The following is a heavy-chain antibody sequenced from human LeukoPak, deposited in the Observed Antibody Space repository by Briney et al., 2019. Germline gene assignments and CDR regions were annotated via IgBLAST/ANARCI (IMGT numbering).Heavy chain of an antibody. Sequence: SETLSLTCTVSGGSISSSSYYWGWIRQPPGKGLEWIGSIYYSGSTYYNPALKSRVTISVDTSKNQFSLKLSSVTAADTAVYYCARNTSGWYYFDYWGQGTLVTVSS. D-gene: IGHD6-19*01. J-gene: IGHJ4*02. CDR1: GGSISSSSYY. CDR2: IYYSGST. V-gene: IGHV4-39*01. CDR3: ARNTSGWYYFDY.